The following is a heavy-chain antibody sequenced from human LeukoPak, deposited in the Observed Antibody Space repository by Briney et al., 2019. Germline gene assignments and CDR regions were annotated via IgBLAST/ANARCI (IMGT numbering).Heavy chain of an antibody. CDR2: ISYDGNEK. V-gene: IGHV3-30*04. Sequence: GGALRLSCAASGLNFNYYAMHWVRQAPGKGLEWVAVISYDGNEKYYADSVRGRFSISRDNSNNTLDLEMTSLRSEDTALYYCASSRIEVAGTGDYWGQGTLVIVSS. CDR1: GLNFNYYA. D-gene: IGHD6-19*01. CDR3: ASSRIEVAGTGDY. J-gene: IGHJ4*02.